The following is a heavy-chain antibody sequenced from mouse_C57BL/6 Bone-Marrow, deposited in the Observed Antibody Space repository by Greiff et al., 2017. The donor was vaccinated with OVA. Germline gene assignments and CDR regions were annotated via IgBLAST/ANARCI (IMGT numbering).Heavy chain of an antibody. CDR1: GYTLTDYY. CDR2: IFPGSGST. D-gene: IGHD2-3*01. V-gene: IGHV1-75*01. Sequence: QVQLKESGPELVKPGASVKISCKASGYTLTDYYINWVKQRPGQGLEWIGWIFPGSGSTYYNEKFKGKATLTVDKSSSTAYMLLSSLTSEDSAVYFCARERLLTLYYFDYWGQGTTLTVSS. J-gene: IGHJ2*01. CDR3: ARERLLTLYYFDY.